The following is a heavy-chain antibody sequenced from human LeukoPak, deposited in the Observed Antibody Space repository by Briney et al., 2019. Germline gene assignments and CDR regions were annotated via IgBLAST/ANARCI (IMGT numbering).Heavy chain of an antibody. Sequence: GGSLRLSCAASGFTFSIYAMSWVRQAPGKGLQWVSSITSRGESTWYVDSVKGRFNITRDNSEKTLYLQMHCLRAEDTAVYYCARDRPNYYGSDGHYYRRDGDYWGRGTLVSVSS. CDR2: ITSRGEST. J-gene: IGHJ4*02. D-gene: IGHD3-22*01. CDR1: GFTFSIYA. CDR3: ARDRPNYYGSDGHYYRRDGDY. V-gene: IGHV3-23*01.